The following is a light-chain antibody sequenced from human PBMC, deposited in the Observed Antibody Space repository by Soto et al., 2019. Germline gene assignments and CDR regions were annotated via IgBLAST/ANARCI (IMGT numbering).Light chain of an antibody. CDR2: RAS. J-gene: IGKJ1*01. V-gene: IGKV1-5*03. CDR3: QQHNGT. Sequence: DIQMTQSPSTLSASVGDRVTITCRASQSITDWLAWYQQKPGKAPKLLIYRASSLESGVPSRFSGSGYGAQFSLTISSLQPDDFAPYYSQQHNGTFVQGKKVDIK. CDR1: QSITDW.